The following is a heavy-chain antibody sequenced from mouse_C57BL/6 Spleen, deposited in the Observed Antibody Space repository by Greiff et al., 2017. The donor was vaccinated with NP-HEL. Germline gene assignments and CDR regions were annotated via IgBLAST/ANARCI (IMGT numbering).Heavy chain of an antibody. V-gene: IGHV1-19*01. CDR2: INPYNGGT. J-gene: IGHJ4*01. CDR3: ARSYPLYAMDY. Sequence: VQLKESGPVLVKPGASVKMSCKASGYTFTDYYMNWVKQSHGKSLEWIGVINPYNGGTSYNQKFKGKATLTVDKSSSTAYMELNSLTSEDSAVYYCARSYPLYAMDYWGQGTSVTVSS. CDR1: GYTFTDYY. D-gene: IGHD6-1*01.